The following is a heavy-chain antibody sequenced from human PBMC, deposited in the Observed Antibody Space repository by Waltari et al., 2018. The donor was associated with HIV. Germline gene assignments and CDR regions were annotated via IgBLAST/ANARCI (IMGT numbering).Heavy chain of an antibody. D-gene: IGHD1-26*01. Sequence: QVQLLQSGSEVKRPGDSVKVSCQTSGYPFTDYGISWVRQAPRQGLEWMGWVSTNNGNKKLAQTRQARISMTIDTPRHTAYMDLRSLRSDDTAVYYCARGDRAFDVWGQGTMVSVSS. CDR3: ARGDRAFDV. V-gene: IGHV1-18*01. J-gene: IGHJ3*01. CDR2: VSTNNGNK. CDR1: GYPFTDYG.